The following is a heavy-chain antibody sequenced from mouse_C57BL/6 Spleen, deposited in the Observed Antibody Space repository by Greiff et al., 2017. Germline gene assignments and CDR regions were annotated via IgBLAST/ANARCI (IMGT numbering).Heavy chain of an antibody. Sequence: QVQLQQSGAELVKPGASVKLSCKASGYTFPEYTIHWVKQRSGQGLEWIGWFYPGRGSIKYNEKFKDKATLTAYKSSSTVYMELSRVKSEDSAVYFCARHEVGNYDHDPGGFDVWGTGTTVTVSS. CDR3: ARHEVGNYDHDPGGFDV. CDR2: FYPGRGSI. J-gene: IGHJ1*03. D-gene: IGHD2-4*01. V-gene: IGHV1-62-2*01. CDR1: GYTFPEYT.